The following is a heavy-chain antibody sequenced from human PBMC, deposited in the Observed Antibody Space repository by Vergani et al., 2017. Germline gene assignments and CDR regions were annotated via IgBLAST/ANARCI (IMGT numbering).Heavy chain of an antibody. J-gene: IGHJ5*02. CDR3: ASSIGYCAGATCRAYYFDH. CDR1: GYIFKNYY. Sequence: QVQLVQSGAEVKKPGASVKVSCKASGYIFKNYYIHWLRQAPGQAFEWMGILNPTTGHTTSAQKFMGRVDMTRDPSTDTSTRTVQMTLSSLRSEDTAVYYCASSIGYCAGATCRAYYFDHWGQGTRVTVSS. D-gene: IGHD2-21*01. CDR2: LNPTTGHT. V-gene: IGHV1-46*02.